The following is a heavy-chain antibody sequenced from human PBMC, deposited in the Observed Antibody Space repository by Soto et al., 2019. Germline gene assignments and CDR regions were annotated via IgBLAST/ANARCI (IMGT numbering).Heavy chain of an antibody. Sequence: QVQLVQSGAEVKKPGASVKVSCKASGYTFTSYGISWVRQAPGQGLEWMGWISAYNGNTNYAQKLQGRVTMTTDTYTSTAYMELRSLRSDDTAGYYCARVVDILTGYYQPHDYWGQGTLVTVSS. CDR1: GYTFTSYG. J-gene: IGHJ4*02. V-gene: IGHV1-18*01. CDR2: ISAYNGNT. D-gene: IGHD3-9*01. CDR3: ARVVDILTGYYQPHDY.